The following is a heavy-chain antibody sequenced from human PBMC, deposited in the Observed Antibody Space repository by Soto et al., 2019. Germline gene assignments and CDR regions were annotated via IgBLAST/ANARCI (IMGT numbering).Heavy chain of an antibody. CDR3: ARSGGWPKPGAFDI. J-gene: IGHJ3*02. CDR1: GFTFSEYD. CDR2: VGTSGDT. D-gene: IGHD3-10*01. V-gene: IGHV3-13*01. Sequence: EVQLVESGGGLVQPGGSLRLSCAASGFTFSEYDMHWVRQPTGKGLEWVAVVGTSGDTYYPGSVKGRFTVARENAKNSLYLQMNTLRAGDTAVYYCARSGGWPKPGAFDIWGPGTTVTVSS.